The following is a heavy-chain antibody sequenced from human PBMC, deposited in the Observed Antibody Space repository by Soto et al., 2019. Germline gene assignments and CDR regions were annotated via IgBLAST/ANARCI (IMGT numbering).Heavy chain of an antibody. J-gene: IGHJ4*02. CDR3: AIVVVPAAHGGIGEN. CDR1: GGTFSSYT. D-gene: IGHD2-2*01. CDR2: IIPILGIA. Sequence: QVQLVQSGAEVKKPGSSVKVSCKASGGTFSSYTISWVRQAPGQGLEWMGRIIPILGIANYAQKFQGRVTSTADKSTSTAYMELSSLRSEDTAVYYCAIVVVPAAHGGIGENWGQGTLVTVSS. V-gene: IGHV1-69*02.